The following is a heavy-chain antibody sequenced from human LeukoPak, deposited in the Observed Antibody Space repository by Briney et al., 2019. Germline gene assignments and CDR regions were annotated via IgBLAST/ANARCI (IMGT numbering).Heavy chain of an antibody. D-gene: IGHD2/OR15-2a*01. Sequence: SDPALVKPTQTLTLTCTFSGFSLGTSGMCVSWIRQPPGKALEWLARIDWDDDKYYSTSLKTRLTISKDTSKNQVVLTMTNMDPVDTATYYCARTPRATGYFPGMDVWGQGTTVTVSS. J-gene: IGHJ6*02. CDR3: ARTPRATGYFPGMDV. CDR1: GFSLGTSGMC. CDR2: IDWDDDK. V-gene: IGHV2-70*11.